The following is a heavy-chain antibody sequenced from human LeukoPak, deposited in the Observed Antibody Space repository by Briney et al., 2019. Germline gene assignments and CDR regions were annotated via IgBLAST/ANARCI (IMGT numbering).Heavy chain of an antibody. V-gene: IGHV4-59*01. CDR2: IYYSGST. D-gene: IGHD3-16*01. CDR3: ARVKDPGGYYYYYYMDV. CDR1: GGSITNYY. Sequence: SETLSLTCTVSGGSITNYYWGWIRQPPGKGLEWIGYIYYSGSTNYNPSLKSRVTMSVDTSKNQFSLKLTSVTAADTAMYYCARVKDPGGYYYYYYMDVWGKGTTVTVSS. J-gene: IGHJ6*03.